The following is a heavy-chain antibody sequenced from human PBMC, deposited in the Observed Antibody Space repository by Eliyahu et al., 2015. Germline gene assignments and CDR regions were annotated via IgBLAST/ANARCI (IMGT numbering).Heavy chain of an antibody. CDR1: GFTFSSXA. CDR3: AKVGVSGWYTISGTYFDY. D-gene: IGHD6-19*01. CDR2: ISGSGGST. J-gene: IGHJ4*02. V-gene: IGHV3-23*01. Sequence: EVQLLESGGGLVQPGGSLRLSCAASGFTFSSXAMSWVRQAPGKGLEWVSAISGSGGSTYYADSVKGRFTISRDNSKNTLYLQMNSLRAEDTAVYYCAKVGVSGWYTISGTYFDYWGQGTLVTVSS.